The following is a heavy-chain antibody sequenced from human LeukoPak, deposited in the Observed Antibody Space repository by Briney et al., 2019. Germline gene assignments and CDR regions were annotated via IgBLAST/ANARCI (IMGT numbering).Heavy chain of an antibody. J-gene: IGHJ5*02. D-gene: IGHD3-22*01. V-gene: IGHV1-2*02. Sequence: ASVKVSCKASGYTFTGYYMHWVRQAPGQGPEWMGWINPNSGGTNYAQKFQGRVTMTRDTSISTAYMELSRLRSDDTAVYYCARDLWYYYDSSGYYPNWFDPWGQGTLVTVSS. CDR2: INPNSGGT. CDR1: GYTFTGYY. CDR3: ARDLWYYYDSSGYYPNWFDP.